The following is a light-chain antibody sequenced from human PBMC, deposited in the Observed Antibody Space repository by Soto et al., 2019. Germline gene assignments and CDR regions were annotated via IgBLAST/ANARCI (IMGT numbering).Light chain of an antibody. V-gene: IGLV1-51*01. CDR3: GAWDSSLSVVV. Sequence: QSVLTQPPSVSAAPGQKVTISCSGSSANIGSNYVSWYQHLPGTAPKLVIYDSDKRPSEIPDRFSGSKSGTSATLDITGLKPGDEADYYCGAWDSSLSVVVFGGGTKLTVL. CDR2: DSD. J-gene: IGLJ2*01. CDR1: SANIGSNY.